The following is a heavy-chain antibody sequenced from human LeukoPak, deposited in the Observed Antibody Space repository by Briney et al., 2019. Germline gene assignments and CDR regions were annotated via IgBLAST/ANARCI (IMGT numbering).Heavy chain of an antibody. Sequence: ASVMVSCKASGYTFTAYYMHWVRLAPGQGLEWMGWIKPNSGGTNYVQKFQGRVTMTWDTSISTAYMELSRLSSDDTAVYYCARSAYCGVDCYYYFDYWGQGTLVTVSS. J-gene: IGHJ4*02. D-gene: IGHD2-21*02. CDR1: GYTFTAYY. CDR3: ARSAYCGVDCYYYFDY. V-gene: IGHV1-2*02. CDR2: IKPNSGGT.